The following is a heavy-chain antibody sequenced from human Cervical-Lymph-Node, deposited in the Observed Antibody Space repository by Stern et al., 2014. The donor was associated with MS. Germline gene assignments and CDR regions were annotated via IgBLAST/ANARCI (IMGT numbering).Heavy chain of an antibody. CDR1: GSTFSNSA. Sequence: VQLVESGGGVVQPGRSLRLSCADSGSTFSNSAMHWVRQAPGKGLEWVAVISHDGSNKQYGDSVKGRLAISRDNSRNTLSLEIYSLRAEDTAVYYCVRTESFYYYDGMDVWGHGTTVIVSS. CDR2: ISHDGSNK. CDR3: VRTESFYYYDGMDV. V-gene: IGHV3-30*09. J-gene: IGHJ6*02.